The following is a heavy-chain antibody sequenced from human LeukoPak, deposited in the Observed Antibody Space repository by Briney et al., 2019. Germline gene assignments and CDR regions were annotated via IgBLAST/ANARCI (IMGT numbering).Heavy chain of an antibody. CDR2: IYHSGST. CDR1: GYSISSGYY. D-gene: IGHD3-10*01. V-gene: IGHV4-38-2*02. J-gene: IGHJ4*02. CDR3: ARESSGSYGFDY. Sequence: SETLSLTCAVSGYSISSGYYWGWIRQPPGKGLEWIGSIYHSGSTYYNPSLKSRVTISVDTSKNQFSLKLSSVTAADTAVYYCARESSGSYGFDYWGQGTLVTVSS.